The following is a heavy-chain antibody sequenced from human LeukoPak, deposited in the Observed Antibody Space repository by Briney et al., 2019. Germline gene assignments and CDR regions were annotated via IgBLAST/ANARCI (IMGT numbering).Heavy chain of an antibody. Sequence: GGSLRLSCAASGFTFSSYAMSWVRQAPGKGLEWVSAISGSGGSTYYADSVKGRFTISRDNSKNTLYLQMNSLRAEDTAVYYCAKGMGAKRAGYNYQYYFDYWGQGTLVTVSS. CDR3: AKGMGAKRAGYNYQYYFDY. V-gene: IGHV3-23*01. D-gene: IGHD5-24*01. CDR2: ISGSGGST. CDR1: GFTFSSYA. J-gene: IGHJ4*02.